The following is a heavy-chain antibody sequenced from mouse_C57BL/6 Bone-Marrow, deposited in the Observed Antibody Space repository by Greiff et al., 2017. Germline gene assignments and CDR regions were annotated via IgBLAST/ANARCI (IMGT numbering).Heavy chain of an antibody. D-gene: IGHD1-1*01. V-gene: IGHV1-72*01. CDR1: GYNFTSYW. CDR3: ARKGVTVVAPFDY. CDR2: IDPNSGGT. Sequence: VQLQQPGAELVKPGASVKLSCKASGYNFTSYWMHWVKQRPGRGLEWIGRIDPNSGGTKYTEKFKSKATLNVDKPSSTAYMPLSSLTSEDSAVYYCARKGVTVVAPFDYWGQGTTLTVSS. J-gene: IGHJ2*01.